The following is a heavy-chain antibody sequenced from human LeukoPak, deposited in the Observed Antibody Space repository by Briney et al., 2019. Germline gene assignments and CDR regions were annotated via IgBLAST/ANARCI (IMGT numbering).Heavy chain of an antibody. V-gene: IGHV1-8*03. D-gene: IGHD2-2*01. J-gene: IGHJ3*02. CDR2: MNPNSGNT. CDR3: ATPASKRYCSSTSCYAFDI. CDR1: GYTFTSYD. Sequence: ASVKVSCKASGYTFTSYDINWVRQATGQGLEWMGWMNPNSGNTGYAQKFQGRDTITRNTSISTAYMELSSLRSEDTAVYYCATPASKRYCSSTSCYAFDIWGQGTMVTVSS.